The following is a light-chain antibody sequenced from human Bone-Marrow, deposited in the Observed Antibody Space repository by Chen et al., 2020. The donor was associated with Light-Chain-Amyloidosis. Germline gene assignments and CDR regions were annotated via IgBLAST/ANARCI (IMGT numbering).Light chain of an antibody. Sequence: SYVLTQPSSVSVAPGQTATIACGGNNIGSTSVHWYQQTPGRAPLLVVYDDSDRPSGIPERLSGSNSGNTATLTISRGEAGDEADYCCQVWDRSSDRPVFGGGTKLTVL. V-gene: IGLV3-21*02. CDR1: NIGSTS. J-gene: IGLJ3*02. CDR3: QVWDRSSDRPV. CDR2: DDS.